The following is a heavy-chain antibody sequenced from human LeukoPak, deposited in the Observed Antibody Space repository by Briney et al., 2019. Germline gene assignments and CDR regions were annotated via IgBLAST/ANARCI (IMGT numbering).Heavy chain of an antibody. V-gene: IGHV1-24*01. J-gene: IGHJ5*02. D-gene: IGHD2-2*02. Sequence: ASVKVSCKVSGYTLTELSMHWMRQAPGKGLEWMGGFDPEDGETIYAQKFQGRVTMTEDTSTDTAYMELSSLRPEDTAVYYCATYQVVPAAIFPRPNWFDPWGQGTLVTVSS. CDR1: GYTLTELS. CDR3: ATYQVVPAAIFPRPNWFDP. CDR2: FDPEDGET.